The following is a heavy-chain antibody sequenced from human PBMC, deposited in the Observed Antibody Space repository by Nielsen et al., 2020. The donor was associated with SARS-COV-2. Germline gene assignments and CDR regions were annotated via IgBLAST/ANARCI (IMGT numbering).Heavy chain of an antibody. J-gene: IGHJ4*02. CDR3: AKVQYYGSGSYYITYFDY. V-gene: IGHV3-23*01. Sequence: GESLKISCAASGFTFSSYAMSWVRQAPGKGLEWVSAISGSGGSTYYADSVKGRFTISRDNSKNTLYLQMNSLTAEDTAVYYCAKVQYYGSGSYYITYFDYWGQGTLVTVSS. CDR1: GFTFSSYA. D-gene: IGHD3-10*01. CDR2: ISGSGGST.